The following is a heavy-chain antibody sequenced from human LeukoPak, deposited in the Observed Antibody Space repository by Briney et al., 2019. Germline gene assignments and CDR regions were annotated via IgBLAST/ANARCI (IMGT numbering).Heavy chain of an antibody. V-gene: IGHV3-33*01. CDR2: VWNDGSNR. D-gene: IGHD2-8*01. CDR3: ARSDVYRLALDF. Sequence: PGGSLRLSCAASGFGFSAYNIQWVRQAPSKGLEWLAIVWNDGSNRYYADSVEGRFTVSRDNSKNTAYLQLNSLGPEDTAMYYCARSDVYRLALDFWGQGTLVSVSS. J-gene: IGHJ4*02. CDR1: GFGFSAYN.